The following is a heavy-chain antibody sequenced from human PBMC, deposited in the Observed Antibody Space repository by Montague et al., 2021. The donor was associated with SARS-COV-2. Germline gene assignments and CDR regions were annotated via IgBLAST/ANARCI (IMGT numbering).Heavy chain of an antibody. V-gene: IGHV3-30*04. CDR2: ISYDGSNQ. D-gene: IGHD3-16*02. CDR1: GFTFSSYA. Sequence: SLRLSCAASGFTFSSYAMHWVRQAPGKGLEWVAVISYDGSNQYYSDSVXVLFTISRDNSKNTLYLQMNSLRAEDTAVYYCARDNYDYVWGSYRYIYWGQGTLVTVSS. J-gene: IGHJ4*02. CDR3: ARDNYDYVWGSYRYIY.